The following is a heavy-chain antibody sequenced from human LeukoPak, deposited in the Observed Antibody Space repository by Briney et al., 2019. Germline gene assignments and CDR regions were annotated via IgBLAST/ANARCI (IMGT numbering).Heavy chain of an antibody. V-gene: IGHV3-15*01. Sequence: GGSLRLSCVASGFTFSNGWMSWVRQAPGKGLEWVGRIKSKVVGGTEDYAAPVKGRFTISRDDSKDTLYLQMNSLKTEDTAVYYCGTGTGSKGDAFDMWGQGTMVTVSS. CDR3: GTGTGSKGDAFDM. CDR2: IKSKVVGGTE. CDR1: GFTFSNGW. D-gene: IGHD3/OR15-3a*01. J-gene: IGHJ3*02.